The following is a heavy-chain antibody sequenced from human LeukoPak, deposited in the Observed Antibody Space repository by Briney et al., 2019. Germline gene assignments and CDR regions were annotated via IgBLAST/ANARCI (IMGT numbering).Heavy chain of an antibody. CDR3: AKDYPIPAH. V-gene: IGHV3-33*06. CDR2: IWYDGTNK. Sequence: HPGTSLRLSCAASGFTFSSYGMHWVRQAPGKGLEWVAVIWYDGTNKYYADSVKGRFTISRDNSKNTLYLQMNSLKAEDTAVYYCAKDYPIPAHWRQGILVIVSS. J-gene: IGHJ4*02. D-gene: IGHD3-16*02. CDR1: GFTFSSYG.